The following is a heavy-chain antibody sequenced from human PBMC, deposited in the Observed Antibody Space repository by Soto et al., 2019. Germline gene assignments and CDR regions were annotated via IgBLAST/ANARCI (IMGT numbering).Heavy chain of an antibody. CDR3: ARDFVVVAAAGRGSYYYYGMDV. D-gene: IGHD6-13*01. V-gene: IGHV3-7*05. CDR1: GFTFDDFW. J-gene: IGHJ6*02. Sequence: PGGSLRLSCLASGFTFDDFWMTWVLQAPGRGLEWVANIKRDESQKYYLDSVKGRFTISRDNAKNSLYLQMNSLRAEDTAVYYCARDFVVVAAAGRGSYYYYGMDVRGQGTTVTVSS. CDR2: IKRDESQK.